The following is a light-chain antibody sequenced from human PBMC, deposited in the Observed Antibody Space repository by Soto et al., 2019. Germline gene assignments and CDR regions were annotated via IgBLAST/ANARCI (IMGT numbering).Light chain of an antibody. J-gene: IGKJ5*01. V-gene: IGKV3-20*01. Sequence: EIVLTQSPGTLSLSPGERATLSCRASQSVSSSYLAWYQQKPGQAPRLLIYGASSRATGIPDRFSGSGSGTDFTLTISRLEPEGFAVYYCQQYGSSPFTLSQGTRLEIK. CDR1: QSVSSSY. CDR2: GAS. CDR3: QQYGSSPFT.